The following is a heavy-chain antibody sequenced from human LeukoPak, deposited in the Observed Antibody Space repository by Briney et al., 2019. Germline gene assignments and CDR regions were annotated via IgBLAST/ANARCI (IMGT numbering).Heavy chain of an antibody. V-gene: IGHV3-48*02. CDR3: ARDHYSAYGY. D-gene: IGHD5-12*01. Sequence: GESLRLSWAASGFAFSSYSMNWVSHAPGKGREWVAYTSSGSSNIFYADSVTGRFTISRDNAKNSLFLQMNSLRDDDTAVYYCARDHYSAYGYWGQGTLVTVSS. CDR1: GFAFSSYS. CDR2: TSSGSSNI. J-gene: IGHJ4*02.